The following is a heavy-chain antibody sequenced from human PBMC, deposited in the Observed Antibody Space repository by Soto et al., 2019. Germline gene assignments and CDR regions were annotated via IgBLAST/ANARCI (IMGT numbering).Heavy chain of an antibody. D-gene: IGHD3-9*01. CDR2: IYYSXST. CDR1: GGSISSYY. CDR3: ARDSYDIQMDV. V-gene: IGHV4-59*01. Sequence: SXTRSLTCTVSGGSISSYYWSWIRQPPGKGLEWIGXIYYSXSTNYKPSLKXXVTISVDTSNNHFSLKLSSVNDADKDVYYCARDSYDIQMDVRGKGTTVTVSS. J-gene: IGHJ6*04.